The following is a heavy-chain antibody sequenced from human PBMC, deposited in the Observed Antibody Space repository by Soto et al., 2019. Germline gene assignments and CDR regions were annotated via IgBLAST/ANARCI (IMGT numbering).Heavy chain of an antibody. V-gene: IGHV3-30*18. CDR1: GLTFSGYG. J-gene: IGHJ4*02. CDR3: AKDQMGRGWRTLDS. D-gene: IGHD3-10*01. Sequence: QVQMVESGGGVVQPGTSLRLSCVVTGLTFSGYGMHWVRQAPGKGLEWVAGITYDGSSTYYADAVKGRFTVSRDNSKNILYLQMTSLRGDDTAMYYCAKDQMGRGWRTLDSWGQGTLVIASS. CDR2: ITYDGSST.